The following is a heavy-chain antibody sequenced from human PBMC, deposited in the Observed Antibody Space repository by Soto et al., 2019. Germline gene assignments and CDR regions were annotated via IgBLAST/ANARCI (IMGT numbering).Heavy chain of an antibody. V-gene: IGHV2-5*02. CDR3: AHRGYFGSGSYYDDAFDI. J-gene: IGHJ3*02. CDR2: IYWDDDK. CDR1: GFSLSTSGVG. D-gene: IGHD3-10*01. Sequence: QITLKESGPTLVKPTQTLTLTCTFSGFSLSTSGVGVGWIRQPPGKALEWLALIYWDDDKRYSPSLKSRLTITKDTSKNQVVLTMTNMDPVDTATYYCAHRGYFGSGSYYDDAFDIWGQGTIVTVSS.